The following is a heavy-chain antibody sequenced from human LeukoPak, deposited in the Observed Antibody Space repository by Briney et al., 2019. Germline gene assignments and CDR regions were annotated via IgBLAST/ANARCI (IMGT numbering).Heavy chain of an antibody. J-gene: IGHJ5*02. CDR2: INHRGST. CDR1: GGSCSGYY. Sequence: RPSETLSLTCAVYGGSCSGYYWSWIRQPPGKGLEWMGGINHRGSTNYNPSLKMRVTISVDTSTTQSSLNLSSLTAADTAVYYCPREGGGDGYNNSWFDPWGQGTLVTVSS. D-gene: IGHD5-24*01. CDR3: PREGGGDGYNNSWFDP. V-gene: IGHV4-34*01.